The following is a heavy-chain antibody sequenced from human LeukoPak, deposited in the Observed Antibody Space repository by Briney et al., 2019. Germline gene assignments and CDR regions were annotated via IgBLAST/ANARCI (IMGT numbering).Heavy chain of an antibody. V-gene: IGHV3-9*01. D-gene: IGHD3-10*01. CDR1: GFTCDDYA. CDR2: ISWNSGSI. CDR3: AKDFGFGELQMGYYFDY. Sequence: PGRYLRLYCAASGFTCDDYAMHWVRQAPGNGLEGVSGISWNSGSIGYADSVKGRFTIPRDNAKSSLYLQMNRLRAEDTALYYCAKDFGFGELQMGYYFDYWGQGTLVTVSS. J-gene: IGHJ4*02.